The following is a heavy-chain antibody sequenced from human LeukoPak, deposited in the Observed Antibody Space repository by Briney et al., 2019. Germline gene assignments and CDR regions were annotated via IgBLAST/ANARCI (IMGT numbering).Heavy chain of an antibody. CDR3: ARDGGSSEFDH. D-gene: IGHD3-16*01. CDR2: ISYDGSNK. Sequence: GGSLRLSCAASGFTFSSYAMHWVRQAPGKGLEWVAVISYDGSNKYYADSVKGRFTISRDNSKNTLYLQMNSLRAEDTAVYYCARDGGSSEFDHWGQGTLVTVSS. V-gene: IGHV3-30-3*01. J-gene: IGHJ4*02. CDR1: GFTFSSYA.